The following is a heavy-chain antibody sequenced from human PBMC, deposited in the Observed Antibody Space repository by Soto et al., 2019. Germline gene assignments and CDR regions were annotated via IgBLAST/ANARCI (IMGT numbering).Heavy chain of an antibody. V-gene: IGHV1-2*02. D-gene: IGHD4-4*01. CDR1: GYTFNVYH. CDR3: ARDLMNTVPYYSYCVDV. J-gene: IGHJ6*02. CDR2: ISPNSGVT. Sequence: GASVKVSCKASGYTFNVYHIHWVRQAPGQGLEWMGWISPNSGVTNYAQKFQGRVTMTTDTSIGTAYMELSRLTSDDTAVYYCARDLMNTVPYYSYCVDVWGPGTTATVSS.